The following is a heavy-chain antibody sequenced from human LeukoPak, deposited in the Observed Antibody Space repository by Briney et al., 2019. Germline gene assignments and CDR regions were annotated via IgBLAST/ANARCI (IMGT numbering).Heavy chain of an antibody. Sequence: ETLSLTCTVSGGSIRSYYWSWIRQPPGKGLEWIGYIYYSGSTNYNPSLKSRVTISVDTSKNQFSLKLNSMTAADTAFYYCARVDYGDLGYFDYWGQGTLVTVSS. V-gene: IGHV4-59*01. CDR2: IYYSGST. CDR3: ARVDYGDLGYFDY. D-gene: IGHD4-17*01. J-gene: IGHJ4*02. CDR1: GGSIRSYY.